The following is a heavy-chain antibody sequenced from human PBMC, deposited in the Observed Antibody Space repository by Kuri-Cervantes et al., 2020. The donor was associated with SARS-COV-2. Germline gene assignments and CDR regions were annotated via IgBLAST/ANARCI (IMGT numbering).Heavy chain of an antibody. V-gene: IGHV1-69*10. CDR3: ARAAGIRWYPYWFDY. CDR2: IIPILGIA. J-gene: IGHJ4*02. D-gene: IGHD4-23*01. CDR1: GGTFSSYA. Sequence: SVKVSCKASGGTFSSYAISWVRQAPGQGLEWMGGIIPILGIANYAQKFQGRVTITADKSTSTAYMELSSLRSEDTAVYYCARAAGIRWYPYWFDYWGQGTLVTVSS.